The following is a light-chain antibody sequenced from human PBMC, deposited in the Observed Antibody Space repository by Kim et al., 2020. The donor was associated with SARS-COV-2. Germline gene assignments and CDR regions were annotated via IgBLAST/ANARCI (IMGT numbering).Light chain of an antibody. V-gene: IGKV3-20*01. CDR2: GAS. Sequence: PGERANFSCRASQSINNNYLAWYQQKPDQAPRLLIYGASTRATGIPDRFSGSGSGTDFALTISRLGPEDFAVYYCQQYGTSPPWTFGQGTRVDIK. CDR1: QSINNNY. J-gene: IGKJ1*01. CDR3: QQYGTSPPWT.